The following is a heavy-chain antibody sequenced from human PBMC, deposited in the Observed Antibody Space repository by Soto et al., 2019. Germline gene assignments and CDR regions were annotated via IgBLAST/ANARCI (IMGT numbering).Heavy chain of an antibody. D-gene: IGHD4-4*01. V-gene: IGHV4-4*02. CDR1: VGSISSSNW. CDR3: ARRRQYSNYERHGMDV. J-gene: IGHJ6*02. CDR2: IYHSGST. Sequence: QVQLQESGPGLVKPAGTLSLTCAVSVGSISSSNWWSWFRQPPGKGLGWIGEIYHSGSTNYNPSLKRLVTISVDTSKNQFALKLSSVTAADTAVYYCARRRQYSNYERHGMDVWGQGTTVTVSS.